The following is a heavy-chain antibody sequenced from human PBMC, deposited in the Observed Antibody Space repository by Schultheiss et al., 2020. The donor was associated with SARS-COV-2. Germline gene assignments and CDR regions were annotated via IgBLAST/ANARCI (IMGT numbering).Heavy chain of an antibody. D-gene: IGHD3-10*01. CDR3: ARAEVRGQRYYYYMDV. Sequence: GSLRLSCAVYGGSFSGYYWSWIRQPPGKGLEWIGYIYYSGSTNYNPSLKSRVTISVDTSKNQFSLKLSSVTAADTAVYYCARAEVRGQRYYYYMDVWGKGTTVTVSS. V-gene: IGHV4-59*01. J-gene: IGHJ6*03. CDR2: IYYSGST. CDR1: GGSFSGYY.